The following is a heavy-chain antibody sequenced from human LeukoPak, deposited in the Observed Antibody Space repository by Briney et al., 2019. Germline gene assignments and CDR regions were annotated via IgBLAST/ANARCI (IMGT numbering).Heavy chain of an antibody. V-gene: IGHV3-74*01. CDR1: GFAFSSYW. CDR3: AREATPGVPRGLLL. D-gene: IGHD3-22*01. CDR2: IHSDGNST. J-gene: IGHJ4*02. Sequence: GGSLRLSCAVSGFAFSSYWMHWVRQAPGKGLVWVSRIHSDGNSTTYADSVKGRFTISRDNAKSTLYLQMNSLRAEDTAVHYCAREATPGVPRGLLLWGQGTLVTVSS.